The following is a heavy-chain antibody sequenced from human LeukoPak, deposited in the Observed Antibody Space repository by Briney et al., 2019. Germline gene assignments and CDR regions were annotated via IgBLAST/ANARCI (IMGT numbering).Heavy chain of an antibody. CDR2: IKSKIDGGTI. Sequence: GGSLRLSCVGSGFTFSDAWISWVRQAPGKGLEWVGRIKSKIDGGTIDYAAPVKGRFTISRDDSRNTLYLQMNSLKTEDTAVYYCAKDNIVGAIASMIPTFDYWGQGTLVTVSS. CDR3: AKDNIVGAIASMIPTFDY. D-gene: IGHD1-26*01. J-gene: IGHJ4*02. V-gene: IGHV3-15*01. CDR1: GFTFSDAW.